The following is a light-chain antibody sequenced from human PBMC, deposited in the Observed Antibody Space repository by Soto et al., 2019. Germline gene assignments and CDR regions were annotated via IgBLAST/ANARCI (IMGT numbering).Light chain of an antibody. CDR1: QSGSSN. V-gene: IGKV3-15*01. Sequence: MDVTHAPITLSSATHYRVTLSYRATQSGSSNLGWSQQKPGHAPRLLIYGASTRATGTPARFSGSGSGTEFTLTISSLQSEDFTVYCCQQDNKWPLTFGGGTKVEIK. J-gene: IGKJ4*01. CDR3: QQDNKWPLT. CDR2: GAS.